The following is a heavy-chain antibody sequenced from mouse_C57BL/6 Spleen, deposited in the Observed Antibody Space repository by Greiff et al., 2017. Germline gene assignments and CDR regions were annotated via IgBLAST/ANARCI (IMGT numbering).Heavy chain of an antibody. CDR3: ARERGYDGFFDY. CDR1: GFTFSDYY. CDR2: INYDGSST. D-gene: IGHD2-2*01. Sequence: DVHLVESEGGLVQPGSSMKLSCTASGFTFSDYYMAWVRQVPEKGLEWVANINYDGSSTYYLDSLKSRFIISRDNAKNILYLQMSSLKSEDTATYYCARERGYDGFFDYWGQGTTLTVSS. V-gene: IGHV5-16*01. J-gene: IGHJ2*01.